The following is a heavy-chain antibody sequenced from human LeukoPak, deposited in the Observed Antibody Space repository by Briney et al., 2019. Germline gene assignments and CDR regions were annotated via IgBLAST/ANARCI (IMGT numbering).Heavy chain of an antibody. CDR2: MNPNTGRA. CDR3: ARLSQTPDYYSNGGYYYLGY. Sequence: ASVKVSCKASRYTFTSYDINWVREAAGQGLEWMGWMNPNTGRAGFAQKFQGRLTMTRDTSISTAYMELSSLRSEDTAVYYCARLSQTPDYYSNGGYYYLGYWGQGTPVTVSS. J-gene: IGHJ4*02. CDR1: RYTFTSYD. V-gene: IGHV1-8*01. D-gene: IGHD3-22*01.